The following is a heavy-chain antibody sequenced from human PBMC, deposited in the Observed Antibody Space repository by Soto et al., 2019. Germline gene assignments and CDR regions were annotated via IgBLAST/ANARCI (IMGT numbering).Heavy chain of an antibody. D-gene: IGHD3-22*01. Sequence: GESLKISCKGSGYSFTSYWISWVRQMPGKGLEWMGRIDPSDSYTNYSPSFQGHVTISADKSISTAYLQWSSLKASDTAMYYCARIRSSGYYYWKKGDAFDIWGQGTMVTVSS. CDR3: ARIRSSGYYYWKKGDAFDI. V-gene: IGHV5-10-1*01. CDR2: IDPSDSYT. J-gene: IGHJ3*02. CDR1: GYSFTSYW.